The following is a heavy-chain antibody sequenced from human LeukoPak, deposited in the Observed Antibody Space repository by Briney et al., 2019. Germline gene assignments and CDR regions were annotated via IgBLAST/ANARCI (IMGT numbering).Heavy chain of an antibody. D-gene: IGHD3-9*01. CDR3: ARDKVTAFDCYFDY. CDR2: IYSGGST. CDR1: GFIVSSNY. J-gene: IGHJ4*02. V-gene: IGHV3-66*01. Sequence: PGGSLRLSCAASGFIVSSNYMSWVRQAPGKGLEWVSVIYSGGSTYYADSVKGRFIISRDNSKDTLYLQMNRLRAEDTAVYYCARDKVTAFDCYFDYWGQGTLVSVSS.